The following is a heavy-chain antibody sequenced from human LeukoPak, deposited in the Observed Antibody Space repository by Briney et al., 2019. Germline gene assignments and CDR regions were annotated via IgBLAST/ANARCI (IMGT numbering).Heavy chain of an antibody. CDR2: IYYSGST. CDR3: ARHGGGGESYPRVFDY. Sequence: SETLSLTCTVSGGSISPYYWSWIRQPPGKGLEWIGYIYYSGSTYYNPSHKSRVTISVDTSKNQFSLKLSSVTAADTAVYYCARHGGGGESYPRVFDYWGRGTLVTASS. J-gene: IGHJ4*02. D-gene: IGHD1-26*01. V-gene: IGHV4-59*08. CDR1: GGSISPYY.